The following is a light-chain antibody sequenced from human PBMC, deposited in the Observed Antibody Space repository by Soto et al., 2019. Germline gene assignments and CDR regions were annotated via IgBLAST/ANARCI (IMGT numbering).Light chain of an antibody. CDR2: AAS. V-gene: IGKV1-27*01. CDR3: QKYNNAPFT. CDR1: QGIRSY. Sequence: DIQMTQSPSSLSASVGDRVTITCRASQGIRSYLAWYQQKPGKVPKLLIYAASTLQSGVPSRFSGSGSGTDFTLTISSLQPEDVATYYCQKYNNAPFTFGPGTKVDLK. J-gene: IGKJ3*01.